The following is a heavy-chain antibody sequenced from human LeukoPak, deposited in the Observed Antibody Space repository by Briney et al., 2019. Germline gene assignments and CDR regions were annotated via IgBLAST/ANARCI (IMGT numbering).Heavy chain of an antibody. D-gene: IGHD4-11*01. CDR3: ARDPSLRVTLDY. J-gene: IGHJ4*02. CDR1: GFTFSSYA. V-gene: IGHV3-30-3*01. CDR2: ISYDGSNK. Sequence: GGSLRLSCAASGFTFSSYAMHWVRQAPGKGLEWVAVISYDGSNKYYADSVKGRFTISRDNSKNTLYLQMNSLRAEDTAVYYCARDPSLRVTLDYWGQGTLVTVSS.